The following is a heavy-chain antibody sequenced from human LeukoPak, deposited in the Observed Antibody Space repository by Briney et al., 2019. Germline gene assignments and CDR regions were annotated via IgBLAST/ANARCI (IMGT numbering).Heavy chain of an antibody. CDR1: GGSISSGSYY. Sequence: SETLSLTCTVSGGSISSGSYYWSWIRQPAGKGLEWIGRIYTSGSTNYNPSLKSRVTISVDTSKNQFSLKLSSVTAADTAVYYCARLRGYGVFDYWGQGTLVTVSS. V-gene: IGHV4-61*02. CDR3: ARLRGYGVFDY. J-gene: IGHJ4*02. D-gene: IGHD4-17*01. CDR2: IYTSGST.